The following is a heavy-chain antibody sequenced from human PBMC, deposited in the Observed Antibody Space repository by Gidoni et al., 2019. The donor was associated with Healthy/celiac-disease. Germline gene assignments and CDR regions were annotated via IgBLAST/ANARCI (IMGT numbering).Heavy chain of an antibody. CDR2: INHSGST. CDR3: ARGGRIITTPKRSSRFDP. CDR1: GGSFSGYY. Sequence: QVQLQQWGAGLLKPSETLSLTCAVYGGSFSGYYWSWIRQPPGKGLEWIGEINHSGSTNYNPSLKRRVTISVDTSKNQFSLKLSSVTAADTAVYYCARGGRIITTPKRSSRFDPWGQGTLVTVSS. V-gene: IGHV4-34*01. J-gene: IGHJ5*02. D-gene: IGHD3-10*01.